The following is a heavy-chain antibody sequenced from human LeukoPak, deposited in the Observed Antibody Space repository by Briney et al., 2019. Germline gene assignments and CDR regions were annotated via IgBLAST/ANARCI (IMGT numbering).Heavy chain of an antibody. J-gene: IGHJ4*02. CDR1: GGSISSYY. CDR2: IYYSGST. Sequence: NPSETLSPTCTVSGGSISSYYWSWIRQPPGKGLEWIGYIYYSGSTNYNPSLKSRVTMSVDTSKNQFSLKLSSVTAADTAVYYCARYDFNKFFDYWGQGTLVTVSS. CDR3: ARYDFNKFFDY. D-gene: IGHD3-3*01. V-gene: IGHV4-59*01.